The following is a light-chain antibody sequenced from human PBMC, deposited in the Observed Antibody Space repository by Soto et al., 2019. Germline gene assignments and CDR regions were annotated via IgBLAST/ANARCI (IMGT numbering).Light chain of an antibody. CDR1: QDITNY. J-gene: IGKJ3*01. CDR2: DAF. Sequence: DIQMTQSPSSLSASIGDNVTMTCQASQDITNYLNWYQQKAGKPPKLLIHDAFSLEEGVPSRFSGSGSGTDFTLSITSLRPEDLGTYYCQQAASLPQTFGPGTTVDVK. CDR3: QQAASLPQT. V-gene: IGKV1-33*01.